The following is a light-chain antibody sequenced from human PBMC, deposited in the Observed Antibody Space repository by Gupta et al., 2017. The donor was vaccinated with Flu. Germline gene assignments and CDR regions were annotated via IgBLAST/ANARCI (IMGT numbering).Light chain of an antibody. Sequence: DIQMTQSPSSLSASVGDRVTITCRASQDIRSGLGWSQQKPGKPPKRLIFATSTVQTGVPSRFSGSGSGTEFSLTISSLQPEDFATYYWLQHGYPSTFGQGTKLEIK. J-gene: IGKJ2*01. CDR1: QDIRSG. V-gene: IGKV1-17*01. CDR2: ATS. CDR3: LQHGYPST.